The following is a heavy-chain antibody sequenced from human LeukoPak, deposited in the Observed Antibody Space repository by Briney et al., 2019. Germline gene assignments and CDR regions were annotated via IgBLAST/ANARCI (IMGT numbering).Heavy chain of an antibody. CDR1: GFTFSSYS. J-gene: IGHJ4*02. CDR3: AREESTIVVVVAATMYYFDY. D-gene: IGHD2-15*01. V-gene: IGHV3-21*01. Sequence: GGSLRLSCAASGFTFSSYSMNWVRQAPGKGLEWVSSISSSSSYIYYADSVKGRFTISRDNAKNSLYLQMNSPRAEDTAVYYCAREESTIVVVVAATMYYFDYWGQGTLVTVSS. CDR2: ISSSSSYI.